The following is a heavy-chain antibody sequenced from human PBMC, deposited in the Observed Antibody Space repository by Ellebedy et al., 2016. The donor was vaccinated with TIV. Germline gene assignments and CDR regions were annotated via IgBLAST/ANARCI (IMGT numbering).Heavy chain of an antibody. V-gene: IGHV3-15*01. CDR1: GFSFSNTW. Sequence: PGGSLRLSCAASGFSFSNTWMSWVRQAPGKGLEWVGRIKSNIEGGTTEYGTPVQDRFTISRDDSKNTLYLQMNSLRSEDTAIYYCAKVGGALRAWGQGTLVTVSS. CDR3: AKVGGALRA. D-gene: IGHD3-16*01. CDR2: IKSNIEGGTT. J-gene: IGHJ5*02.